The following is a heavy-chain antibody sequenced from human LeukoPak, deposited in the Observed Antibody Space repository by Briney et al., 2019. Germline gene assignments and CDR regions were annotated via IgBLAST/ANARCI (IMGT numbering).Heavy chain of an antibody. D-gene: IGHD6-19*01. CDR2: LYSGGAT. Sequence: GGSLRLSCAASGFTVSSNYMSWVRQPAGKGLEWVSVLYSGGATFYADSVKGRFTISRDTSKNTLYLQMIDLRADDTAVCYCTKLKGWYGEGFFDYWGQGTLVTVSS. CDR1: GFTVSSNY. V-gene: IGHV3-53*01. CDR3: TKLKGWYGEGFFDY. J-gene: IGHJ4*02.